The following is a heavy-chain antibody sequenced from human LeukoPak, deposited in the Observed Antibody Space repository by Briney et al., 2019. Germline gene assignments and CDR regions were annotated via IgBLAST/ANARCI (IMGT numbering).Heavy chain of an antibody. V-gene: IGHV3-9*01. D-gene: IGHD3-22*01. CDR2: ISWNSGSI. Sequence: GRSLRLSCAASGFTFDDYAMHWVRQAPGKGLEWVSGISWNSGSIGYADSVKGRFTISGDNAKNSLYLQMNSLRAEGTAVYYCARAPIYYDSSGYYRYYFDYWGQGTLVTVSS. CDR1: GFTFDDYA. CDR3: ARAPIYYDSSGYYRYYFDY. J-gene: IGHJ4*02.